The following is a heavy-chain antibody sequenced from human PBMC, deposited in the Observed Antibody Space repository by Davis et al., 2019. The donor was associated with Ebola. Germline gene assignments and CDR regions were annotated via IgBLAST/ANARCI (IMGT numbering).Heavy chain of an antibody. J-gene: IGHJ3*02. CDR3: ARGRLRWSRPYAFDI. Sequence: LTCTASGGSISSSSYYWSWIRQPPGKGLEWVSYISSSGSTIYYADSVKGRFTISRDNAKNSLYLQMNSLRDEDTAVYYCARGRLRWSRPYAFDIWGQGTMVTVSS. CDR1: GGSISSSSYY. D-gene: IGHD4-23*01. V-gene: IGHV3-11*04. CDR2: ISSSGSTI.